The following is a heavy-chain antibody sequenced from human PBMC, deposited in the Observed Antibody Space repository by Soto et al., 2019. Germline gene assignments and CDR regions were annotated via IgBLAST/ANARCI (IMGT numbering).Heavy chain of an antibody. V-gene: IGHV3-33*01. J-gene: IGHJ5*02. CDR2: IWDDGSNK. Sequence: QVQLVESGGGVVQPGRSLRLSCAASGFTFSSYGMHWVRQAPGKGLEWVAVIWDDGSNKYYADSVKGRFTISRDNSKNTLYLQMNSLRSEGTAVYYCARDGGGWKSNGFDPWGQGTLVTVSS. CDR3: ARDGGGWKSNGFDP. CDR1: GFTFSSYG. D-gene: IGHD1-1*01.